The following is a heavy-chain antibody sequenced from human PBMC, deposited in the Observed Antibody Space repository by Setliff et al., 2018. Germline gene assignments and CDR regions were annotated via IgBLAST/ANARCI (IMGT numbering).Heavy chain of an antibody. Sequence: ASVKVSCKASGYTFTDSFVHWVRQAPGQGFEWLGWINPNRDDTKYAQKFQHRILMAKDTSLNTVYVELSSLRSDDTATYYCARDGSAFFYQNWGQGSLVTVSS. CDR2: INPNRDDT. CDR3: ARDGSAFFYQN. D-gene: IGHD1-26*01. J-gene: IGHJ4*02. V-gene: IGHV1-2*02. CDR1: GYTFTDSF.